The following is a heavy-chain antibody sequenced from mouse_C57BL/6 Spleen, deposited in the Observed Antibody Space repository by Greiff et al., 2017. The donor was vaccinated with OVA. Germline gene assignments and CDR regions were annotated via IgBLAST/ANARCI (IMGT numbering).Heavy chain of an antibody. CDR3: AGGWYFDV. Sequence: EVQVVESGPGLVKPSQSLSLTCSVTGYSITSGYYWNWIRQFPGNKLEWMGYISYDGSNNYNPSLKNRISITRDTSKNQVFLKLNSVTTEDTATYCCAGGWYFDVWGTGTTVTVSS. CDR1: GYSITSGYY. V-gene: IGHV3-6*01. CDR2: ISYDGSN. J-gene: IGHJ1*03.